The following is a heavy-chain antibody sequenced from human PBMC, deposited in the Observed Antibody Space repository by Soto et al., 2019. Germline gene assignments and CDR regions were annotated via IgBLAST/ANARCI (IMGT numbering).Heavy chain of an antibody. Sequence: PGGSLRLSCAASGFTFYSYERNWVRQAPGKGLEWLSYISSTSRTIHYADSLKGRFTISRDNARNSLYLQTNSLRAEDTGIYYCVRDLAVAGTYGLDVWGQGTTVTVYS. CDR3: VRDLAVAGTYGLDV. CDR1: GFTFYSYE. CDR2: ISSTSRTI. D-gene: IGHD6-19*01. V-gene: IGHV3-48*03. J-gene: IGHJ6*02.